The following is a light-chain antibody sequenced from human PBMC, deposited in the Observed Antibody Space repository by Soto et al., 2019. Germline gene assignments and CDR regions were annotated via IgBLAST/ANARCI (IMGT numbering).Light chain of an antibody. J-gene: IGKJ1*01. V-gene: IGKV3-20*01. CDR2: GTS. CDR1: QSVGSSY. CDR3: QHYGSSRT. Sequence: EVVLTQSPGTLSLSPGERATLSCRASQSVGSSYLAWYQQKPGQAPRVLIYGTSSRATGIPDRFSGSGSGTDFTLTISRLEPEDFAVYYCQHYGSSRTFGQGTKVDI.